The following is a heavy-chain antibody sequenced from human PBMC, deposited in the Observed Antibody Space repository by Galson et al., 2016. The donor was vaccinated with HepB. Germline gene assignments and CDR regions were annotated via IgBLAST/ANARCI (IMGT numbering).Heavy chain of an antibody. J-gene: IGHJ3*02. V-gene: IGHV4-61*02. Sequence: TLSLTCSVSGASVSSGGYHWTWIRQSAGKGLEWVGRIFTYGSTNYNPSLRSRATVSLDTSKNQFSLRLDSMTAADSGIYYCATRISPRPFDIWGRGTMVTVYS. D-gene: IGHD6-6*01. CDR3: ATRISPRPFDI. CDR1: GASVSSGGYH. CDR2: IFTYGST.